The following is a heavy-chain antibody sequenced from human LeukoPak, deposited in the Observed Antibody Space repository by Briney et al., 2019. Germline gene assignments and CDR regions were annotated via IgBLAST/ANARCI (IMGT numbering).Heavy chain of an antibody. CDR2: IYYSGST. Sequence: TSETLSLTCTVSGGSISSHYWSWIRQPPGKGLEWIGYIYYSGSTNYNPSLKSRVTISVDTSKNQFSLKLSSVTAADTAVYYCARGRDGYNYCGQGTLVTVSS. D-gene: IGHD5-24*01. CDR1: GGSISSHY. CDR3: ARGRDGYNY. J-gene: IGHJ4*02. V-gene: IGHV4-59*11.